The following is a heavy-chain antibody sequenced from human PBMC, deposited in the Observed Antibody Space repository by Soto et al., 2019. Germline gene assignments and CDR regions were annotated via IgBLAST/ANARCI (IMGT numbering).Heavy chain of an antibody. CDR1: GGSISPFY. Sequence: PSETLSLTCTVSGGSISPFYWSWIRQPPGKGLEYIGYISYRGDTNYNPSLKSRVILSVDTSQNQFSLRLSSVTAADTAVYYCAKLQSNEGYSDYWGQGALVTVSS. V-gene: IGHV4-59*01. CDR3: AKLQSNEGYSDY. D-gene: IGHD2-21*01. CDR2: ISYRGDT. J-gene: IGHJ4*02.